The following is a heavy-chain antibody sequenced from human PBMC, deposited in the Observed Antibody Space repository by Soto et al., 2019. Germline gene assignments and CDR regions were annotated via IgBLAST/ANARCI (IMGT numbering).Heavy chain of an antibody. CDR2: ISGSGDTT. Sequence: EVQLLESGGGLVQPGASLRLSCTASGFTFRHYAMTWVRQAPGKGLEWVSSISGSGDTTHHADSVKGRFSISRDNSKDTLYLQMNSLRADDTALYYCAKENLVVVTSGDFDNWGQGTLVTVSS. CDR1: GFTFRHYA. D-gene: IGHD2-21*02. CDR3: AKENLVVVTSGDFDN. V-gene: IGHV3-23*01. J-gene: IGHJ4*02.